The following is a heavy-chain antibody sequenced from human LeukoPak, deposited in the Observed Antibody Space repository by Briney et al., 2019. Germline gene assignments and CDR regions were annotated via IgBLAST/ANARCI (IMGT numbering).Heavy chain of an antibody. V-gene: IGHV3-21*06. CDR2: ISSTSNEI. Sequence: GGSLRLSCAASGFRFSSHSMNWVRQAPGKGLERISYISSTSNEIYYVDSVKGRFTISRDDAKNSLYLQMNSPSAEDTAVYYCARDAGAGFDYWGQGALVTVSS. D-gene: IGHD6-13*01. J-gene: IGHJ4*02. CDR3: ARDAGAGFDY. CDR1: GFRFSSHS.